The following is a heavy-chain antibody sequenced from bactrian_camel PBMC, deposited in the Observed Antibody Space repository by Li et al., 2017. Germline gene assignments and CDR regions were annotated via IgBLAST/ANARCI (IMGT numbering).Heavy chain of an antibody. Sequence: VQLVESGGGLVQPGGSLRLSCAASGFTFSSYDMIWVRQAPGKGLEWVSLANSGDGSTYYADSVKGRFTISRDSAENTVYLQMNNMKLEDTAMYYCAARRCGFSGDWFRADDWHTWGQGTQVTVS. V-gene: IGHV3S40*01. J-gene: IGHJ6*01. CDR3: AARRCGFSGDWFRADDWHT. CDR2: ANSGDGST. D-gene: IGHD2*01. CDR1: GFTFSSYD.